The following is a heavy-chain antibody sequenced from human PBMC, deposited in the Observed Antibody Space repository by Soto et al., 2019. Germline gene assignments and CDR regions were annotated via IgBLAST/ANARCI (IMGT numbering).Heavy chain of an antibody. D-gene: IGHD4-17*01. J-gene: IGHJ5*02. CDR2: INPSGGST. CDR3: ARDPSSSDYGDSNNWFDP. CDR1: GYTFTSYY. Sequence: QVQLVQSGAEVKKPGASVKVSCKASGYTFTSYYMHWVRQAPGQGLEWMGIINPSGGSTSYAQKFQGRVTMTRDTSTSTVYMELSSRRSEDTAVYYCARDPSSSDYGDSNNWFDPWGQGTLVTVSS. V-gene: IGHV1-46*01.